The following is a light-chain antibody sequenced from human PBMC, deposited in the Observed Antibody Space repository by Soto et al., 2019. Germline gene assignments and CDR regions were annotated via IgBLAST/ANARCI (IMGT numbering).Light chain of an antibody. J-gene: IGKJ1*01. V-gene: IGKV3-20*01. Sequence: EIVLTQSPGTLSLSPGERATLSRGASQSVTSNYLAWYQQKPGQAPRLLIFGASIRVKGIPDRFIGSGSGTDFTLTISRLEPEDFAVYYCQHYVTSLTTFGQGTKVEVK. CDR3: QHYVTSLTT. CDR1: QSVTSNY. CDR2: GAS.